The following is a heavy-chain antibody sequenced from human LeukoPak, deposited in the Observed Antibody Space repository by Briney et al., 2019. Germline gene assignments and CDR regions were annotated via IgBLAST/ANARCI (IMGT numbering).Heavy chain of an antibody. CDR2: ISAYNGNT. V-gene: IGHV1-18*01. D-gene: IGHD1-1*01. CDR3: ARDRSWKHPGYYYGMDV. CDR1: GYTFTSYG. J-gene: IGHJ6*02. Sequence: ASVKVSCKASGYTFTSYGIGWVRQAPGQGLEWMGWISAYNGNTNYAQKLQGRVTMTTDTSTSTAYMELRSLRSDDTAVYYCARDRSWKHPGYYYGMDVWGQGTTVTVSS.